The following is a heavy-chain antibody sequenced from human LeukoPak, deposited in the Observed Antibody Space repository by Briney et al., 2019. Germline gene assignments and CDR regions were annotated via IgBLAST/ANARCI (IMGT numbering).Heavy chain of an antibody. CDR2: MYYSGST. CDR3: ARGRIRSSSSYFDY. V-gene: IGHV4-39*01. J-gene: IGHJ4*02. Sequence: PSETLSLTCTVSGGSISSSSYHWGWIRQPPGKGLEWIGNMYYSGSTYYNPSLKSRVTLSVDTSKNQFSLKMSSVSAADTALYYCARGRIRSSSSYFDYWGQGTLVTVSS. D-gene: IGHD6-6*01. CDR1: GGSISSSSYH.